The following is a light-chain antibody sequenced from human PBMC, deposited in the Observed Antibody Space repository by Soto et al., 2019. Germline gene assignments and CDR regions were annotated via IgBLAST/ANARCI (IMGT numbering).Light chain of an antibody. CDR3: QQYSFLPRT. J-gene: IGKJ1*01. Sequence: EIVLTQSPGTLSLSPGERATLSCRASQSVTSNYLAWYQQKPGQAPRLLIYGASKRATGIPDRFSGSGSGTDFTLTISRLEPEDFAVYYCQQYSFLPRTFGQGTKVDIK. V-gene: IGKV3-20*01. CDR2: GAS. CDR1: QSVTSNY.